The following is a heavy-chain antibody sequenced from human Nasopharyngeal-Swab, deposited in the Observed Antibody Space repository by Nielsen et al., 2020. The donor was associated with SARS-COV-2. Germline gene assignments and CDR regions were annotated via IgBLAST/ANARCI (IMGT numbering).Heavy chain of an antibody. CDR1: GFTFSNAW. CDR3: TTDRWSFDY. V-gene: IGHV3-15*01. J-gene: IGHJ4*02. D-gene: IGHD3-16*02. CDR2: IKSKTDGGTT. Sequence: GESLKISCAASGFTFSNAWMSWVRQAPGKGLEWVGRIKSKTDGGTTDYAAPVKVRFTISRADSKNTLYLQMNSLKTEDTAVYYCTTDRWSFDYWGQGTLVTVSS.